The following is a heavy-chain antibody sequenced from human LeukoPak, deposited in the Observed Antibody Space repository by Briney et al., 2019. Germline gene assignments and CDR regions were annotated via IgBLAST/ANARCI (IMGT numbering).Heavy chain of an antibody. V-gene: IGHV4-34*01. CDR2: INHSGST. D-gene: IGHD5-12*01. CDR1: GGSFSGYY. CDR3: VRLVGGDIDY. Sequence: PSETLSLTCAVYGGSFSGYYWSWNRQPPGKGLEWIGEINHSGSTNYNPSLKSRVTISVDTSKNKFSLKLSSVTAADTAVYYCVRLVGGDIDYWGQGTLVTVSS. J-gene: IGHJ4*02.